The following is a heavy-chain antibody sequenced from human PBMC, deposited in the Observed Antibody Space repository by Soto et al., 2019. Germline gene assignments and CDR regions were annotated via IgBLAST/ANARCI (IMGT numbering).Heavy chain of an antibody. CDR1: GFTLSGYG. CDR3: ARRARPDFYYMDV. Sequence: GGFLRLSCAASGFTLSGYGMDWVRQAPGKGLKYVSGISSNGVGTYYANSVQGRFTISRDNSKNTVYLQRGSLRPEDMAVYYCARRARPDFYYMDVWGKGTTVTVSS. J-gene: IGHJ6*03. V-gene: IGHV3-64*01. D-gene: IGHD6-6*01. CDR2: ISSNGVGT.